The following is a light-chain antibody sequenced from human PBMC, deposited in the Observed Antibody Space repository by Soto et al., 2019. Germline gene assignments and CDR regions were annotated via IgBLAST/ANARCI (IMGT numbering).Light chain of an antibody. CDR3: SSYAGSTNLV. V-gene: IGLV2-8*01. CDR2: EVT. CDR1: SSDVGGYDY. Sequence: QSALTQPPSASGSPGQSVTISCTGTSSDVGGYDYVSWYQQHPGKAPKLIIYEVTKRPSGVPDRFSGSRSGNTASLTVSGLQAEDEADYHCSSYAGSTNLVFGGGTKLTV. J-gene: IGLJ2*01.